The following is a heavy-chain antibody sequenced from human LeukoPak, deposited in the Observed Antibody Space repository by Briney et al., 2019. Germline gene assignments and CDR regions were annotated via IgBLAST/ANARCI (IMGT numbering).Heavy chain of an antibody. Sequence: KPSETLSLTCTVSGGSISSYYWSWIRQPPGKGLEWIGYIYYSGSTNYNPSLKSRVTISVDTSKNQFSLKLSSVTAADTAVYYCARLLWDYGDYASLVFDYWGQGTLVTVSS. CDR1: GGSISSYY. CDR2: IYYSGST. D-gene: IGHD4-17*01. V-gene: IGHV4-59*08. J-gene: IGHJ4*02. CDR3: ARLLWDYGDYASLVFDY.